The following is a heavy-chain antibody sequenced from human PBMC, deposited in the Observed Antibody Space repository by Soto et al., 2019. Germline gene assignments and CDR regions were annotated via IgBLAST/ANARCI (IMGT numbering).Heavy chain of an antibody. D-gene: IGHD3-3*01. CDR1: GGSISSSSYY. CDR2: IYYSGST. CDR3: ARHVGGDFWSGYYTRSSDFDY. V-gene: IGHV4-39*01. J-gene: IGHJ4*02. Sequence: PSETLSLTCTVSGGSISSSSYYWGWIRQPPGKGLEWIGSIYYSGSTYCNPSLKSRVTISVDTSKNQFSLKLSSVTAADTAVYYCARHVGGDFWSGYYTRSSDFDYWGQGTLVTVSS.